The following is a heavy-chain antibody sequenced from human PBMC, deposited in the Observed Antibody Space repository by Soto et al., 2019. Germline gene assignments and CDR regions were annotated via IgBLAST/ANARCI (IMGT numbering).Heavy chain of an antibody. J-gene: IGHJ4*02. CDR1: GYTFTGYY. Sequence: AASVKVSCKASGYTFTGYYMHWVTRAPGQGLEWMGWINPNSGCTHYAQKFQGWVTMSRDTSISTAYMELSRLRSDDTAVYYCAREFLRYYYGSGSYSKGFDYWGQGTLVTVSS. V-gene: IGHV1-2*04. CDR3: AREFLRYYYGSGSYSKGFDY. D-gene: IGHD3-10*01. CDR2: INPNSGCT.